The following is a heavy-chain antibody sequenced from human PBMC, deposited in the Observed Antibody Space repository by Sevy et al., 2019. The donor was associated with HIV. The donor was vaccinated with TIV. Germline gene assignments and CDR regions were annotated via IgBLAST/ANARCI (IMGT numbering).Heavy chain of an antibody. CDR2: ISTGTDHI. CDR1: GYTYPAFS. CDR3: VRRGVDAYNVYFDL. V-gene: IGHV3-21*05. Sequence: GGSLRLSCTASGYTYPAFSFNWVRQAPGKGLEWLSYISTGTDHIYYADSEKGRFTISRDDAKNSVYLEMNGLRDQETALYYCVRRGVDAYNVYFDLWGQGTLVTVSS. J-gene: IGHJ4*02. D-gene: IGHD3-10*01.